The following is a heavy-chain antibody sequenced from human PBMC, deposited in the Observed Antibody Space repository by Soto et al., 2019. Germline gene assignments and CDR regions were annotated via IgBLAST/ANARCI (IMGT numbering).Heavy chain of an antibody. CDR3: VRALRHTAMVYPCFDP. CDR1: GASVSTGAYY. D-gene: IGHD5-18*01. V-gene: IGHV4-31*03. CDR2: IYESGYT. J-gene: IGHJ5*02. Sequence: LSLTCTVSGASVSTGAYYWGWVRQRPGKGLEWVGYIYESGYTYYNTSLKSRLTISLDRSNNQFSLGLTSVTAADTAVYYCVRALRHTAMVYPCFDPWGQGTLVTVSS.